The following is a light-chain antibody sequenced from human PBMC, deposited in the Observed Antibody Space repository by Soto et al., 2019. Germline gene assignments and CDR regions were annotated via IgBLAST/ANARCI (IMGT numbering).Light chain of an antibody. J-gene: IGKJ1*01. V-gene: IGKV3-11*01. CDR2: NAS. CDR1: QSVSTF. CDR3: QQYGSSRT. Sequence: EIVLTQSPATLSLSPGERAILSCRASQSVSTFLAWFQQKPGQPPRLLIYNASNRTTGIPARFSGSGSGTDFTLTISSLEPEDFAVYYCQQYGSSRTFGQGTKVEMK.